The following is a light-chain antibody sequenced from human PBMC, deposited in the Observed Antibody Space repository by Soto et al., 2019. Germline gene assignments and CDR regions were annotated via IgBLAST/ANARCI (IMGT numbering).Light chain of an antibody. CDR3: CSYAGSSSYA. Sequence: QSALTHPASVSGSPGQSITISCTGTSSDVGSYDLVSWYQQHPGKAPKLMIYEVTKRPSGVSNRFSGSKSGNTASLTISGLQAEDEADYYCCSYAGSSSYAFGTGTKVTVL. CDR1: SSDVGSYDL. V-gene: IGLV2-23*02. J-gene: IGLJ1*01. CDR2: EVT.